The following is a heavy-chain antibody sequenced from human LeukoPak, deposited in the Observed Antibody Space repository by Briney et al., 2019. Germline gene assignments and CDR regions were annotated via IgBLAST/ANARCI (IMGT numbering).Heavy chain of an antibody. V-gene: IGHV3-23*01. D-gene: IGHD3-9*01. J-gene: IGHJ4*02. CDR1: GVTFSSSA. Sequence: GGSLRLSCAASGVTFSSSAMSWVRQAPGKGLEWVSAISGTGGSAYYADSVKGRFTIARDNSKNTLYLQMNSLRAEDTDVYYCAKDLYFDILTGYLDYWGQGTLVTVSS. CDR3: AKDLYFDILTGYLDY. CDR2: ISGTGGSA.